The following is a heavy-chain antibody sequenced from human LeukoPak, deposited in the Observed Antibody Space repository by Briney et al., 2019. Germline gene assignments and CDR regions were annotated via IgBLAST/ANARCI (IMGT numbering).Heavy chain of an antibody. J-gene: IGHJ6*03. Sequence: SETLSLTCTVSGDSISGFYWSWIRQPAGKGLQWTGRISTSGSTNYNPSLKSRVTVSVDRSTNEFSLTVRSVTAADTALYYCARGLPFYGDYVDYYFYMDVWGKGTTVTVSS. CDR2: ISTSGST. D-gene: IGHD4-17*01. V-gene: IGHV4-4*07. CDR1: GDSISGFY. CDR3: ARGLPFYGDYVDYYFYMDV.